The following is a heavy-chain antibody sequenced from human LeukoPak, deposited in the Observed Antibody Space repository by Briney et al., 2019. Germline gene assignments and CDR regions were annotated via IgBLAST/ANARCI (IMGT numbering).Heavy chain of an antibody. CDR3: VRGPDGDFR. CDR1: GFSISSNY. Sequence: PGGSLRLSCAASGFSISSNYMTWVRQAPGKGLEWVSVIYSGGNTYYADSVKGRFTISRDNSKNTLYLQMNSLRVEDTAVYYCVRGPDGDFRWGKGTTVTISS. CDR2: IYSGGNT. V-gene: IGHV3-53*01. J-gene: IGHJ6*04.